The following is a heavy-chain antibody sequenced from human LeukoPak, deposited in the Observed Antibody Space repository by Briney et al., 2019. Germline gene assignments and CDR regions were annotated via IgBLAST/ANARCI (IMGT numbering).Heavy chain of an antibody. Sequence: GESLKISCKGSGYTFTNYWIGWVRQMPGKGLEWMCIIYPDDSATRYSPSFQGQVTISADKSISTAYLQWSSLKASDTAIYYCARRAGNSGYFSDAFDIWGQGAMVTVSS. D-gene: IGHD3-22*01. CDR2: IYPDDSAT. CDR1: GYTFTNYW. J-gene: IGHJ3*02. CDR3: ARRAGNSGYFSDAFDI. V-gene: IGHV5-51*01.